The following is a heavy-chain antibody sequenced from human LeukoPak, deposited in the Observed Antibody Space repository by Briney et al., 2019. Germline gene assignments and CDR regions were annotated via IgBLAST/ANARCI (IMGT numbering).Heavy chain of an antibody. D-gene: IGHD4-17*01. CDR1: GGSFSAYY. CDR2: INHSGST. Sequence: PSETLSLTCAVYGGSFSAYYWGWIRQPPGKGLEWIGEINHSGSTHYNPSLKSRVTMSVDTSKNQLSLKLTSVTAADTAVYYCARDFDNGASWGQGTLVTVSS. CDR3: ARDFDNGAS. J-gene: IGHJ4*02. V-gene: IGHV4-34*01.